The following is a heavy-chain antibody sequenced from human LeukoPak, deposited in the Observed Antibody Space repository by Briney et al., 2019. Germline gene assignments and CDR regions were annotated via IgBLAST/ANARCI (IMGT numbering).Heavy chain of an antibody. CDR2: INPNSGGT. Sequence: GSGDAFTVENKHRVRRAPGQGKEKMGWINPNSGGTNYAQKFQGRVTMTRDTSISTAYMELSRLRSDDTAVYYCARRGYYYDSSGYSDAFDIGGQGTMGTVS. V-gene: IGHV1-2*02. J-gene: IGHJ3*02. CDR3: ARRGYYYDSSGYSDAFDI. CDR1: GDAFTVEN. D-gene: IGHD3-22*01.